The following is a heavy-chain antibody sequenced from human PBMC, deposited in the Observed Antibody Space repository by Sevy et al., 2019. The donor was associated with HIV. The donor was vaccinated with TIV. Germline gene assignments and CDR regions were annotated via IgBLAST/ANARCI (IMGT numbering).Heavy chain of an antibody. Sequence: ASVKVSCKAFGYTFTDYYIHWVRQAPGQGPEWMGWFNPDSGYTNYAQKFLGRVTMTRDTSISTAYMDLSRLGSDDTAVYYCAREAGGASSTHFDYWGQGTLVTVSS. CDR1: GYTFTDYY. V-gene: IGHV1-2*02. J-gene: IGHJ4*02. CDR2: FNPDSGYT. D-gene: IGHD1-26*01. CDR3: AREAGGASSTHFDY.